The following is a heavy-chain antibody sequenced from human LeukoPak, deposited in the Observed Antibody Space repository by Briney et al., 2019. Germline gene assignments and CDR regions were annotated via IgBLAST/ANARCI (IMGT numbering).Heavy chain of an antibody. CDR3: ASGQFLVSNDY. V-gene: IGHV4-59*01. J-gene: IGHJ4*02. CDR2: IYYSGST. Sequence: PSETLSLTCTVSGGSISSYYWNWIRQPPGKGLEWIGYIYYSGSTNYNPSLKSRVTISVDTSKNQFSLRLSSVTAADTAVYYCASGQFLVSNDYWGQGILVTVSS. CDR1: GGSISSYY. D-gene: IGHD5/OR15-5a*01.